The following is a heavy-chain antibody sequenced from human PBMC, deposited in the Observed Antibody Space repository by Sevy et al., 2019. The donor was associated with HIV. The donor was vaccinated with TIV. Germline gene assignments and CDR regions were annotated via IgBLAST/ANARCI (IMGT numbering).Heavy chain of an antibody. CDR1: GYTFTSYC. Sequence: ASVKVSCKASGYTFTSYCISWVRQAPGQGRDWMGWNSAYNGKTNYVQKFQGRVTMTTDTSTSTAYMELRSLRSDDTAVYYCARTRGFTMIVVVIPDYWGQGTLVTVSS. CDR3: ARTRGFTMIVVVIPDY. J-gene: IGHJ4*02. D-gene: IGHD3-22*01. CDR2: NSAYNGKT. V-gene: IGHV1-18*04.